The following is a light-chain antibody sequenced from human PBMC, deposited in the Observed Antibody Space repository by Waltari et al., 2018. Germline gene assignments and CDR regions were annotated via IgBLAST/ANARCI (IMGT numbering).Light chain of an antibody. V-gene: IGLV2-8*01. CDR3: SSYAGSTYYV. CDR2: EVT. J-gene: IGLJ1*01. Sequence: QSALTQPPSASGSPGQSVTIPCTGASSDVGSYNYVPWYQHHPGKAPKLLIYEVTKRPSGFPDRFSGSKSGNTASLTVSGLLAEDEADYYCSSYAGSTYYVFGTGTKVAVL. CDR1: SSDVGSYNY.